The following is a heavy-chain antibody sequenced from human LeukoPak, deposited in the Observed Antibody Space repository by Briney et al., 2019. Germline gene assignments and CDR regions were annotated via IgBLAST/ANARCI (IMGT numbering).Heavy chain of an antibody. Sequence: GGSLRLSCAASGITFNSYGMHWVRQAPDKGLEWVTFIRYDGSNEYYVDSVKGRFTISRDNSKNTLYLQMNSLRGEDTAVYYCCGDFDYWGQGTLVTVSS. V-gene: IGHV3-30*02. CDR1: GITFNSYG. D-gene: IGHD2-21*01. CDR2: IRYDGSNE. CDR3: CGDFDY. J-gene: IGHJ4*02.